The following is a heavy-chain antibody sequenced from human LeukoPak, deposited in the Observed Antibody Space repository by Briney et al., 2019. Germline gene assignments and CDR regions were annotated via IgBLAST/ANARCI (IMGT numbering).Heavy chain of an antibody. J-gene: IGHJ4*02. CDR2: IYCSGST. V-gene: IGHV4-39*01. CDR1: GGSISSSSYY. D-gene: IGHD5-18*01. Sequence: SETLSLTCTVSGGSISSSSYYWGWIRQPPGKGLEWLGSIYCSGSTYYNPSLKSRVTISVDTSKNQFSLKLSSVTAADTAVYYCARSVDTAMAFDYWGQGTLVTVSS. CDR3: ARSVDTAMAFDY.